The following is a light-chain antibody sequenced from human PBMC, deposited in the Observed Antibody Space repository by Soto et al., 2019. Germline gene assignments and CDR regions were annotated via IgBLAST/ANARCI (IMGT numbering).Light chain of an antibody. CDR3: SSYTSSSTLVV. V-gene: IGLV2-14*01. J-gene: IGLJ2*01. Sequence: QSALTQPASVSGSPGQSITISCTGTSSDVGGYNYVSWYQQHPGKAPKLMIYDVSNRPSGVSNRFSGSKSGNTASLTISGLQAEDEAGYYCSSYTSSSTLVVFGGGTKLTVI. CDR1: SSDVGGYNY. CDR2: DVS.